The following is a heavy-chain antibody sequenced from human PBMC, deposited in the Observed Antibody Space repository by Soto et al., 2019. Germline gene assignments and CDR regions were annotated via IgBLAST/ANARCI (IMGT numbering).Heavy chain of an antibody. D-gene: IGHD5-18*01. V-gene: IGHV4-39*07. CDR1: DRAISSSRYN. J-gene: IGHJ4*02. CDR3: ARLGYSYGYYFDY. CDR2: IYHSGST. Sequence: SETLSLTYTVADRAISSSRYNCSPIRNPPAKGLERVGGIYHSGSTNYHPFLKSRVTISVDKSKNQFSLKLSSVTAADTAVYYCARLGYSYGYYFDYWGQGTLVTVSS.